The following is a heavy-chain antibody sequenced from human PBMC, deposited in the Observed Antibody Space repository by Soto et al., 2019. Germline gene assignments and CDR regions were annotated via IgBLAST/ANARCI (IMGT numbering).Heavy chain of an antibody. D-gene: IGHD3-3*01. CDR1: GGSISSGDYY. CDR3: ARRITIFGVVPPRAVGGMDV. CDR2: IYYSGST. Sequence: PSETLSLTCTVSGGSISSGDYYWSWIRQPPGKGLEWIGYIYYSGSTYYNPSLKSRVTISVDTSKNQFSLKLSSVTAADTAVYYCARRITIFGVVPPRAVGGMDVWGQGTTVTVSS. J-gene: IGHJ6*02. V-gene: IGHV4-30-4*01.